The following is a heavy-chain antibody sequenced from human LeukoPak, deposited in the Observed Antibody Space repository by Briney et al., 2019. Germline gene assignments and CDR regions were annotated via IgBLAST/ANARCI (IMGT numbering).Heavy chain of an antibody. D-gene: IGHD5-18*01. CDR1: GGSISSYY. Sequence: SETLSLTCTVSGGSISSYYWSWIRQPAGKGLEWIGRIYTSGSTNYNPSLKSRVTISVDTSKNQFSLKLSSVTAAGTAVYYCAREPERADTAMVTAYFDLWGRGTLVTVSS. CDR2: IYTSGST. J-gene: IGHJ2*01. V-gene: IGHV4-4*07. CDR3: AREPERADTAMVTAYFDL.